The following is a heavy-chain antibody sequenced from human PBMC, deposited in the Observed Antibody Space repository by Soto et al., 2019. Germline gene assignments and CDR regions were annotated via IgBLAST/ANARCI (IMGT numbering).Heavy chain of an antibody. J-gene: IGHJ4*02. V-gene: IGHV4-39*01. CDR3: ARHIHNQGFEYYFDS. CDR2: IDYSGNI. D-gene: IGHD1-1*01. Sequence: SETLSLTCNASGGSITSSGSAWGWIRQSPGKGLEWIGTIDYSGNIYYIPSLKSRITISVDTSKNQVSLKLSSVTAADTAVYYCARHIHNQGFEYYFDSWGQGTLVTVSS. CDR1: GGSITSSGSA.